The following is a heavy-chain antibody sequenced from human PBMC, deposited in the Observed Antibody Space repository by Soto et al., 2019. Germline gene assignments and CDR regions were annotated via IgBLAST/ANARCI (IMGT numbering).Heavy chain of an antibody. D-gene: IGHD2-21*02. Sequence: EVQLVESGGGLVQPGGSLRLSCAASGFTFSSYSMNWVRQAPGKGLEWVSYISSSSSTIYYADSVKGRFTISRDNAKNSLYLQMNSLRDEDTAVYYCARASHMVTAIWYYYYGMDVWGQGTTVTVSS. CDR2: ISSSSSTI. CDR3: ARASHMVTAIWYYYYGMDV. V-gene: IGHV3-48*02. CDR1: GFTFSSYS. J-gene: IGHJ6*02.